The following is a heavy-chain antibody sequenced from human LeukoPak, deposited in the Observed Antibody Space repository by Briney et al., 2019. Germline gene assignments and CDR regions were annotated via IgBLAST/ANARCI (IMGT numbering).Heavy chain of an antibody. V-gene: IGHV3-48*02. J-gene: IGHJ5*02. CDR2: ITSTSSSI. Sequence: GGCLRLSCAASGFTFSSFGMYWVRQAPGKGLEWVSYITSTSSSIHYADSVKGRFTNSRETAKNSLYLQMNSLRDEDTAVYYCTSRRTGFDPWGQGTLVTVS. CDR3: TSRRTGFDP. CDR1: GFTFSSFG.